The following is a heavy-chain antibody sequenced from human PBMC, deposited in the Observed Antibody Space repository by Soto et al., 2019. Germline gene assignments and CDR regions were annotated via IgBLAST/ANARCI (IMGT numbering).Heavy chain of an antibody. CDR1: GFTFADSG. Sequence: GGSLRLSCKGSGFTFADSGLPWVRQAPGKGLEWLGFTRNRAYGATTEYATSVEGRISISRDDYVGIAYLQLNSLQTEDTAVYYCIKAPPWSNWKHDDYWGQGTLVTVSS. J-gene: IGHJ4*02. D-gene: IGHD1-20*01. CDR2: TRNRAYGATT. CDR3: IKAPPWSNWKHDDY. V-gene: IGHV3-49*04.